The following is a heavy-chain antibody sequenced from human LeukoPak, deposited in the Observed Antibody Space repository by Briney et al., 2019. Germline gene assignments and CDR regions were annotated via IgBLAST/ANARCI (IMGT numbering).Heavy chain of an antibody. CDR1: GGSFSGYY. J-gene: IGHJ6*03. Sequence: SETLSLTCAVYGGSFSGYYWSWIRQPPGKGLEWIGEINHSGSTNYNPSLKSRVTISVDTSKNQFSLKLSSVTAADTAVYYCARGDYYYYMDVWGKGTTVTVSS. CDR3: ARGDYYYYMDV. CDR2: INHSGST. V-gene: IGHV4-34*01.